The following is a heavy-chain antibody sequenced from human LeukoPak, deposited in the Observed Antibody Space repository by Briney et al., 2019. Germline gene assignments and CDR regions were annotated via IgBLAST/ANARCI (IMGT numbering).Heavy chain of an antibody. CDR1: GGSISSYY. J-gene: IGHJ6*03. CDR2: IYYSGST. V-gene: IGHV4-59*01. D-gene: IGHD5-18*01. CDR3: ARLDTAMVHYYYYYMDV. Sequence: PSETLSLTCTVSGGSISSYYWSWIRQPPGKGLEWIGYIYYSGSTNYNPSLKSRVTISVDTSKNQFSLKLSSVTAADTAVYYCARLDTAMVHYYYYYMDVWGKGTTVTVSS.